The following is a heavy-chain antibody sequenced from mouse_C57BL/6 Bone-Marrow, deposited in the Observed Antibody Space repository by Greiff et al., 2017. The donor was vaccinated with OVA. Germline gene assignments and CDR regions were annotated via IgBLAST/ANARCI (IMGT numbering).Heavy chain of an antibody. D-gene: IGHD2-2*01. CDR1: GYTFTSYW. CDR2: IYPGNSDT. V-gene: IGHV1-5*01. J-gene: IGHJ2*01. Sequence: EVHLVESGTVLARPGASVKMSCKTSGYTFTSYWMHWVKQRPGQGLEWIGAIYPGNSDTSYNQKFKGKATLTAVTSASTAYMELSSLTNEDSAVYYSTRSMVRDYWGQGTTLTVSS. CDR3: TRSMVRDY.